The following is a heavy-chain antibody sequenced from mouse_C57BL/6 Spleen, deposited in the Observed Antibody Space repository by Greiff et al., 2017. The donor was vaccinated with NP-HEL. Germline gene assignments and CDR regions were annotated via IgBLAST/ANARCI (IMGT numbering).Heavy chain of an antibody. CDR1: GFTFTDYY. V-gene: IGHV7-3*01. D-gene: IGHD1-1*01. CDR3: ARYPIYYYGSSYGGAMDY. Sequence: EVKLVESGGGLVQPGGSLSLSCAASGFTFTDYYMSWVRQPPGKALEWLGFIRNKANGYTTEYSASVKGRFTISRDNSHSILYLQMNALRAEDSATYYCARYPIYYYGSSYGGAMDYWGQGTSVTVSS. CDR2: IRNKANGYTT. J-gene: IGHJ4*01.